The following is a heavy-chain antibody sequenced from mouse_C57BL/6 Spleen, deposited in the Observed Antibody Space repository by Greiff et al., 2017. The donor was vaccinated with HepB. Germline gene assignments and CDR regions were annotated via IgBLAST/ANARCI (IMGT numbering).Heavy chain of an antibody. J-gene: IGHJ3*01. Sequence: EVQRVESGGGLVKPGGSLKLSCAASGFTFSSYAMSWVRQTPEKRLEWVATISDGGSYTYYPDNVKGRFTLSRDNAKNNLYLQMSHLKSEDTAMYYCARGNDYDWFAYWGQGTLVTVSA. V-gene: IGHV5-4*01. CDR3: ARGNDYDWFAY. CDR1: GFTFSSYA. D-gene: IGHD2-4*01. CDR2: ISDGGSYT.